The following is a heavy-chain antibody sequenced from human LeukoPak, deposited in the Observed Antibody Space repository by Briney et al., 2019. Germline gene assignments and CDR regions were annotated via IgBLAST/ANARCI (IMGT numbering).Heavy chain of an antibody. CDR2: ISARDGRK. Sequence: GGSLRLSCAAFGFTFSDHAMNWVRQAPGKGLEWVSIISARDGRKYYADSAKSRFTISRDNSKDTLYLQMNSLRAEDTAIYYCAKDKNDWTSGLDYWGQGTLVTVSS. CDR1: GFTFSDHA. V-gene: IGHV3-23*01. CDR3: AKDKNDWTSGLDY. D-gene: IGHD3-9*01. J-gene: IGHJ4*02.